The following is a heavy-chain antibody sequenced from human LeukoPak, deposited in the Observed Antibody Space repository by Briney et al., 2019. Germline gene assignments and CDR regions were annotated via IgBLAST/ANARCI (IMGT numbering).Heavy chain of an antibody. Sequence: PSETLSLTCSVSGASVTDYYSTWVRQPPGKGLEWIGLSFHTGTTHHNPSLKSRVTMSVDTSNNQCSMKLTSVTAADTAVYYCARQKTMAGLDYWGLRTLVTVAS. CDR1: GASVTDYY. CDR3: ARQKTMAGLDY. J-gene: IGHJ4*02. V-gene: IGHV4-59*08. D-gene: IGHD6-19*01. CDR2: SFHTGTT.